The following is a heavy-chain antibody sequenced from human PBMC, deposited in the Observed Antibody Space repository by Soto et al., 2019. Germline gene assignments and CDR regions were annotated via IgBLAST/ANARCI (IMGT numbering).Heavy chain of an antibody. CDR1: GFTVSSNY. Sequence: EVQLVESGGGLVQPGGSLRLSCAASGFTVSSNYMSWVRQAPGKGLEWVSVIYSGGSTYYADSVKGRFTISRDNSKNTLHLLMNSLRPENSAVYYCARELSCYSRIDAFDIWGQGTMVTVSS. V-gene: IGHV3-66*01. CDR3: ARELSCYSRIDAFDI. CDR2: IYSGGST. D-gene: IGHD2-21*01. J-gene: IGHJ3*02.